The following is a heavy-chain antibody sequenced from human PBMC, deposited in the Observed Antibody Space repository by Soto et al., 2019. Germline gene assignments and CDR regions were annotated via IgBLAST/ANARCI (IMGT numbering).Heavy chain of an antibody. Sequence: QVQLVQSGAEVKKPGASVKVSCKASGYTFTGYYMHWVRQAPGQGLEWMGWINPNSGGTNYAQKFQGRVTMTRDTSFSTAYMGLSRLRSDDTAVYYCARVARYGDYQILFGYWGQGTWSPSPQ. CDR2: INPNSGGT. CDR1: GYTFTGYY. CDR3: ARVARYGDYQILFGY. V-gene: IGHV1-2*02. D-gene: IGHD4-17*01. J-gene: IGHJ4*02.